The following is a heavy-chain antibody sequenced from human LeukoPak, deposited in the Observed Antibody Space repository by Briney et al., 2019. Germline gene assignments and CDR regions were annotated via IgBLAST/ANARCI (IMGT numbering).Heavy chain of an antibody. J-gene: IGHJ5*02. CDR1: GYSISSGYY. D-gene: IGHD2-2*01. V-gene: IGHV4-38-2*02. CDR2: IYTNGST. Sequence: SETLSLTRTVSGYSISSGYYWGWIRQPPGKGLEWIGHIYTNGSTNYNPSLKSRVTISVDTSKNQFSLKLSSVTAADTAVYYCARRVPAARNWFDPWGQGTLVTVSS. CDR3: ARRVPAARNWFDP.